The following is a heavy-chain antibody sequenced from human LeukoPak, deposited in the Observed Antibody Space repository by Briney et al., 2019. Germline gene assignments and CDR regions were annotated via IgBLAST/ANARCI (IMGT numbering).Heavy chain of an antibody. V-gene: IGHV4-39*01. D-gene: IGHD3-10*01. J-gene: IGHJ5*02. CDR1: GGSISSSSYY. CDR3: ARLEGSYFETST. CDR2: IYYSGST. Sequence: PSETLSLTCTVSGGSISSSSYYWGWIRQPPGRGLEWIGSIYYSGSTYYNPSLKSRVTISVDTSKNQFSLKLSSVTAADTAVYYCARLEGSYFETSTWGQGTLVTVSS.